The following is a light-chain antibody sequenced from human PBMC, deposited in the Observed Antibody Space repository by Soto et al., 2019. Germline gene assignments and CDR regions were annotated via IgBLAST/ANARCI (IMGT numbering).Light chain of an antibody. CDR2: GAS. CDR1: QSVGSSF. J-gene: IGKJ5*01. Sequence: EIVLTQSPGTLSLSPGERATLSCRASQSVGSSFLAWYQQKPGQAPRLLIHGASNRATGIPDRFSGSGSGTDLTLTISRLDPEDFAVYYCQQYGSSPRTFGQGTRLEIK. CDR3: QQYGSSPRT. V-gene: IGKV3-20*01.